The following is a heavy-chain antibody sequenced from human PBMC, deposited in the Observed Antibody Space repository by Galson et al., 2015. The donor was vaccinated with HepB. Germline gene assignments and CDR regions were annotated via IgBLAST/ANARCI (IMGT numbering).Heavy chain of an antibody. D-gene: IGHD7-27*01. CDR1: GFTVSSNY. Sequence: SLRLSCAASGFTVSSNYMSWVRQAPGKGLEWVSVIYSGGSTYYADSVKGRFTISRDNSKNTLYLQMNSLRAEDTAVHYCARSLITGDSGLAFDIWGQGTMVTVSS. CDR2: IYSGGST. CDR3: ARSLITGDSGLAFDI. J-gene: IGHJ3*02. V-gene: IGHV3-53*01.